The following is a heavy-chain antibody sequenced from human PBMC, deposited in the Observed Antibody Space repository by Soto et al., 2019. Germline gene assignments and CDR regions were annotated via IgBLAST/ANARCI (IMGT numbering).Heavy chain of an antibody. V-gene: IGHV3-7*01. CDR3: ARRDRGWFLYYFDY. D-gene: IGHD6-19*01. CDR2: IKQDGSEK. Sequence: GGGLILSCAASGFTFSSYLMSWVRQAPGKGLERVANIKQDGSEKYYVDSVKGRFTISRDNAKNSLYLQMNSRRAEDTAVYYSARRDRGWFLYYFDYWGQGTLVNVS. CDR1: GFTFSSYL. J-gene: IGHJ4*02.